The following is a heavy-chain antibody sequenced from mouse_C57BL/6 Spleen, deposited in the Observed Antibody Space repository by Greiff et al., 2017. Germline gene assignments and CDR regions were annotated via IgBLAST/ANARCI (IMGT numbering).Heavy chain of an antibody. J-gene: IGHJ4*01. Sequence: EVQRVESEGGLVQPGSSMKLSCTASGFTFSDYYMAWVRQVPEKGLEWVANINYDGSSTYYLDSLKSRFIISRDNAKNILYLQMSSLKSEDTATYYCARDASGTGYAMDYWGQGTSVTVSS. CDR3: ARDASGTGYAMDY. V-gene: IGHV5-16*01. CDR1: GFTFSDYY. CDR2: INYDGSST. D-gene: IGHD4-1*01.